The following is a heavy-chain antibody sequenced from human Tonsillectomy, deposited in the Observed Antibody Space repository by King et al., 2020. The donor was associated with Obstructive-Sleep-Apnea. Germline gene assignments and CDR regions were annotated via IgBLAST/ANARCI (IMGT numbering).Heavy chain of an antibody. J-gene: IGHJ6*02. CDR1: GDSISSYY. D-gene: IGHD1-26*01. CDR2: IYYSGST. Sequence: QLQESGPGLVKPSETLSLTCTVSGDSISSYYWSWIRQPPGKGLEWIGYIYYSGSTKYKPSLKSRVTISVDTSKNQFSLKLSSVTAADTAVYYCARNTEHYYYYGMDVWGQGXTVTVSS. CDR3: ARNTEHYYYYGMDV. V-gene: IGHV4-59*08.